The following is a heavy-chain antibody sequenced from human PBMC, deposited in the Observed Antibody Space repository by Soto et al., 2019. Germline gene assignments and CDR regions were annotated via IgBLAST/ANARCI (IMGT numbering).Heavy chain of an antibody. CDR1: GGSISSGGYY. CDR2: IYYSGST. Sequence: QVQLQESGPGLVKPSQTLSLTCTVSGGSISSGGYYWSWIRQHPGKGLEWIGYIYYSGSTYYNPSLKSRVTIPVDTSKNQFSLKLSSVTAADTAVYYCARRYSSRLYFDYWGQGTLVTVSS. CDR3: ARRYSSRLYFDY. J-gene: IGHJ4*02. V-gene: IGHV4-31*03. D-gene: IGHD5-18*01.